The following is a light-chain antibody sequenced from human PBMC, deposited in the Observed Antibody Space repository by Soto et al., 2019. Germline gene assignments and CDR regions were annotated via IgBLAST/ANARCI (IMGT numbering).Light chain of an antibody. CDR3: QQCYNWPQWT. V-gene: IGKV3-11*01. Sequence: DNVLTQSAYTLSLSPGERATLSCRASQSVSTYLAWYQQKPGQVPRLLSYGASSRATGIPDRFSGSGSGTDFTLTISSLEPEDFALYYCQQCYNWPQWTFGQGTKVDI. CDR1: QSVSTY. CDR2: GAS. J-gene: IGKJ1*01.